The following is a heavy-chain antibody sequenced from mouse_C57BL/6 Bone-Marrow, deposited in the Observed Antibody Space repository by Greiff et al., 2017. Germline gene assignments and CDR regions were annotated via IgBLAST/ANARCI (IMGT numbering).Heavy chain of an antibody. CDR3: ASNVSSYGFAY. CDR1: EYEFPSHY. J-gene: IGHJ3*01. Sequence: DVKLVESGGGLVQPGASLKLSCESNEYEFPSHYMPWVRKTPEKRLELVAAINTDGGSTNYPDTMKRRFIFSRDNSKNTLYLQMSRLRSEDPALCYCASNVSSYGFAYWGQGTLVTVSA. D-gene: IGHD1-1*01. V-gene: IGHV5-2*01. CDR2: INTDGGST.